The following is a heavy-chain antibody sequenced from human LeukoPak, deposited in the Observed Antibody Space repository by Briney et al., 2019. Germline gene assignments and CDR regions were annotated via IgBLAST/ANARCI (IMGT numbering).Heavy chain of an antibody. Sequence: ASVKVSCKASGYTFTSNYIHWVRQAPGQGLEWMGMIYPRDGSTSYAQKFQGRVTVTRDTSSSTVHMELSGLRSEDTAVYYCARDQEGFDYWGQGTLVTVSS. CDR3: ARDQEGFDY. CDR1: GYTFTSNY. CDR2: IYPRDGST. V-gene: IGHV1-46*01. J-gene: IGHJ4*02.